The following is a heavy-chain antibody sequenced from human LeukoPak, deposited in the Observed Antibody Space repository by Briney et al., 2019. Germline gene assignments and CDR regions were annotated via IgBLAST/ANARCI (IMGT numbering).Heavy chain of an antibody. CDR1: GYTFTGYY. CDR3: ARVRECSSGWRFDY. V-gene: IGHV1-2*06. D-gene: IGHD6-19*01. J-gene: IGHJ4*02. Sequence: ASVKVSCKASGYTFTGYYMHWVRQAPGQGREWMGRINPNSGGTNYAQKFQGRDTMTRDTSISTAYMELSRLRSDDTAVYYCARVRECSSGWRFDYWGQGTLVTVSS. CDR2: INPNSGGT.